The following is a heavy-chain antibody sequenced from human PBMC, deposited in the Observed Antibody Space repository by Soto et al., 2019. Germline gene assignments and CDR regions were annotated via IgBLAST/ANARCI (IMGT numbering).Heavy chain of an antibody. D-gene: IGHD6-19*01. J-gene: IGHJ6*03. CDR1: GGSISSYY. CDR3: ARLGSGWPYYYYYYMDV. Sequence: SETLSLTCTVSGGSISSYYWSWIRQPPGKGLEWIGYIYYSGSTNYNPSLKSRVTISVDTSKNQFSLKLSSVTAADTAVYYCARLGSGWPYYYYYYMDVWGKGTTVTVSS. CDR2: IYYSGST. V-gene: IGHV4-59*08.